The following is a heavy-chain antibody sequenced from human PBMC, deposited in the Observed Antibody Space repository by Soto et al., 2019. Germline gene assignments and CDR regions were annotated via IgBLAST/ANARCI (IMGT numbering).Heavy chain of an antibody. CDR3: ARHFFEGQNYSSSLEYCSYYYYYGMYV. Sequence: PSETLSLTCTVSGGSISSSSYYWGWIRQPPGKGLEWIGSIYYSGSTYYNPSLKSRVTISVDTSKNQFSLKLSSVTAADTAVYYCARHFFEGQNYSSSLEYCSYYYYYGMYVWGQGTTVTVSS. J-gene: IGHJ6*02. V-gene: IGHV4-39*01. D-gene: IGHD6-6*01. CDR1: GGSISSSSYY. CDR2: IYYSGST.